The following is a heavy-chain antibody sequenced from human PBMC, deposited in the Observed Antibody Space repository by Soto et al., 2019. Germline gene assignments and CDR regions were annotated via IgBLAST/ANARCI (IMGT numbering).Heavy chain of an antibody. Sequence: GESLKISCAASGFTFSSYAMSWVRQAPGKGLEWVSAISGSGGSTYYADSVKGRFTISRDNSKNTLYLQMNSLRAEDSAVYYCAKLTPDFDYWGQGTLVTVSS. CDR2: ISGSGGST. CDR3: AKLTPDFDY. D-gene: IGHD7-27*01. CDR1: GFTFSSYA. J-gene: IGHJ4*02. V-gene: IGHV3-23*01.